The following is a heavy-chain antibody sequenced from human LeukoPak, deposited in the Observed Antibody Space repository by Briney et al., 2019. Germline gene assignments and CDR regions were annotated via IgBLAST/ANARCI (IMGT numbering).Heavy chain of an antibody. Sequence: GGSLRLSCAASGFNFSDYEMNWLRQAPGKGLEWLSYTSTGGRTVKYADSVKGRFTISRDNARSSLYLQMTNLRVEDTAVCFCARGGTVTYYFDHWGQGILVAVSS. CDR3: ARGGTVTYYFDH. V-gene: IGHV3-48*03. CDR1: GFNFSDYE. CDR2: TSTGGRTV. D-gene: IGHD4-17*01. J-gene: IGHJ4*02.